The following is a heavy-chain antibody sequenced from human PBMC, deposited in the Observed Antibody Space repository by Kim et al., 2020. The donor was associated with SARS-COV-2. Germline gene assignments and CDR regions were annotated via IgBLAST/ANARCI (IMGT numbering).Heavy chain of an antibody. V-gene: IGHV4-30-2*01. D-gene: IGHD6-19*01. CDR1: GGSINSGGNS. CDR2: IYHSGST. Sequence: SETLSLTCTVSGGSINSGGNSWSWIRQPPGKGLEWIGYIYHSGSTYYNPSLKSRVTISVDRSKNQFSLKLSSVTAAGTAVYYCARDRSGWYYYFDYWGQGTLVTVSS. J-gene: IGHJ4*02. CDR3: ARDRSGWYYYFDY.